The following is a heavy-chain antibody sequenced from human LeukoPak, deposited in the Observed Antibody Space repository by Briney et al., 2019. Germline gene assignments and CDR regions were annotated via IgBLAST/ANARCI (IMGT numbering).Heavy chain of an antibody. CDR2: INHSGST. J-gene: IGHJ6*02. V-gene: IGHV4-34*01. D-gene: IGHD3-10*01. Sequence: SETLSLTCAVYGGSFSGYYWSWIRQPPGKGLDGMGEINHSGSTNYNPSLKSRVTISVDTSKNQFSLKLSSVTAADTAVYYCARAIREVRGVLWYYYGMDVWGQGTTVTVSS. CDR3: ARAIREVRGVLWYYYGMDV. CDR1: GGSFSGYY.